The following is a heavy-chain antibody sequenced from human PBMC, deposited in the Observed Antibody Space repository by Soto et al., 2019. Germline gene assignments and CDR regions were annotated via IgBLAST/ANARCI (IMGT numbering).Heavy chain of an antibody. J-gene: IGHJ6*02. CDR3: ARVSIAVAGTLPTGYYYGMDV. CDR1: GGSISSYY. D-gene: IGHD6-19*01. CDR2: IYYSGST. Sequence: PSETLSLTCTVSGGSISSYYWSWIRQPPGKGLEWIGYIYYSGSTNYNPSLKSRVTISVDTSKNQFSLKLSSVTAADTAVYYCARVSIAVAGTLPTGYYYGMDVWGQGTTVTVSS. V-gene: IGHV4-59*01.